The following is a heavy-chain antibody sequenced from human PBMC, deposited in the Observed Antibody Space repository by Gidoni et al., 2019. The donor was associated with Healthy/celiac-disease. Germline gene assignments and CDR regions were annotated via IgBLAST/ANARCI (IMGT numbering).Heavy chain of an antibody. V-gene: IGHV1-8*01. D-gene: IGHD3-9*01. CDR1: GYPFTSYD. J-gene: IGHJ6*02. Sequence: QVQLVQSGAEVKKPGASVKVSCKASGYPFTSYDINWVRQATGQGLEWMGWMDPNSGNTGYAQKFQGRVTMTRNTSISTAYMELSSLRSEDTAVYYCARESSHYDILTGYYVEGYYGMDVWGQGTTVTVSS. CDR3: ARESSHYDILTGYYVEGYYGMDV. CDR2: MDPNSGNT.